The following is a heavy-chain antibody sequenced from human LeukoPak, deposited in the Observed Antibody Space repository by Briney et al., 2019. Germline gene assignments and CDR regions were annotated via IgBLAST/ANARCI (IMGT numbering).Heavy chain of an antibody. D-gene: IGHD3-16*01. CDR1: GGSTSSSSYY. Sequence: PSETLSLTCTVSGGSTSSSSYYWSWIRQPPGKGLEWIGEINHSGSTNYNPSLKSRVTISVDTSKNQFSLKLSSVTAADTAVYYCARHRIMITFGGVYPDYWGQGTLVTVSS. CDR2: INHSGST. J-gene: IGHJ4*02. V-gene: IGHV4-39*01. CDR3: ARHRIMITFGGVYPDY.